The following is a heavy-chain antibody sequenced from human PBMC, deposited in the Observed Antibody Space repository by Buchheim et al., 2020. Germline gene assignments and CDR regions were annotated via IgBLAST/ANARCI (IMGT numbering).Heavy chain of an antibody. CDR2: ISFDERKK. V-gene: IGHV3-30*18. J-gene: IGHJ6*02. CDR3: AKLRGWQEIDEDYYYYGMDV. Sequence: QEQMVESGGGEVQPGRSLRLSCAASGFDLNTYGLHWVRQAPGKGLEWVAVISFDERKKYYAESVRGRFTISRDISKNTLFLQMNSLRPEDTAVYYCAKLRGWQEIDEDYYYYGMDVWGQGT. CDR1: GFDLNTYG. D-gene: IGHD2-15*01.